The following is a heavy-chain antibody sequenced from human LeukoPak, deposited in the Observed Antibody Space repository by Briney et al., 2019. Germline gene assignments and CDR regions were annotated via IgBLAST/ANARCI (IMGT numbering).Heavy chain of an antibody. V-gene: IGHV1-69*06. D-gene: IGHD3-10*01. CDR1: GGTFSRYS. CDR3: SKSHHYDSRIFDY. Sequence: SVKVSCKASGGTFSRYSISWVRQAPGQGLEWMGEIIPMFGTTDYAQKFQGRVTVTADKFTSTAYMQLSSLRSEDTAVYYCSKSHHYDSRIFDYWGQGTLVTVSS. J-gene: IGHJ4*02. CDR2: IIPMFGTT.